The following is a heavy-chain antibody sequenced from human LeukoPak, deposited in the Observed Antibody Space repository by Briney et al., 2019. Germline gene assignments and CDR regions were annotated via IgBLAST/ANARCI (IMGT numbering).Heavy chain of an antibody. J-gene: IGHJ6*03. CDR1: GYTFTSYD. CDR2: MNPNSGNT. D-gene: IGHD4-17*01. V-gene: IGHV1-8*01. CDR3: ARVRVHGDDAVYYSSYYMEV. Sequence: ASVKVSCKASGYTFTSYDINWVRQATGQGLEWMGWMNPNSGNTGYAQKFQGRVTMTRNTSISTAYMELSSLRSEDRAVYYFARVRVHGDDAVYYSSYYMEVWGKGTTVTMSS.